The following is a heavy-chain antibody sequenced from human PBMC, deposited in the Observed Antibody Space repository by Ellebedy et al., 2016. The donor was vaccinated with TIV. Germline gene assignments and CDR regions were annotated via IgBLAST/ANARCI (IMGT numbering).Heavy chain of an antibody. J-gene: IGHJ1*01. CDR1: GGSFSGYY. CDR3: ARDYQH. V-gene: IGHV4-34*01. CDR2: ITHSGST. Sequence: MPSETLSLTCAVYGGSFSGYYWIWIRQPPGKGLEWIGEITHSGSTNYNPSLKSRVTISVDTSKNQFSLKLSSVTAADTAVYYCARDYQHWGQGSLVTVSS. D-gene: IGHD3-10*01.